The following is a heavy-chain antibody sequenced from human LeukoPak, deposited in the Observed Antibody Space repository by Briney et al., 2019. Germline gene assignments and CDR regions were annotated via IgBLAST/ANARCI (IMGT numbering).Heavy chain of an antibody. CDR2: FDPEDGET. D-gene: IGHD3-3*01. CDR1: GYTLTELS. V-gene: IGHV1-24*01. CDR3: ETAKYTYYDFWSGYHAFGY. J-gene: IGHJ4*02. Sequence: ASVKVSCKVSGYTLTELSMHWVRQAPGKGLEWMGGFDPEDGETIYAQKFQGRVTMTEDTSTDTAYMELSSLRSEDTAVYYCETAKYTYYDFWSGYHAFGYWGQGTLVTVSS.